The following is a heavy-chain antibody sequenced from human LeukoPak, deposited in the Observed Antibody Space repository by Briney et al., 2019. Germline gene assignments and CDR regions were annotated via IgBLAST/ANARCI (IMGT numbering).Heavy chain of an antibody. J-gene: IGHJ4*02. CDR3: AKAEYGSGALVDY. CDR1: GFTFDDYA. V-gene: IGHV3-9*01. D-gene: IGHD3-10*01. CDR2: ISWNSGSI. Sequence: GRSLRLSCAASGFTFDDYAMHWVRQAPGKGLEWVSGISWNSGSIGYADSVKGRFTISRDNAKNSLYLQMNSLRAGDTALYYCAKAEYGSGALVDYWGQGTLVTVSS.